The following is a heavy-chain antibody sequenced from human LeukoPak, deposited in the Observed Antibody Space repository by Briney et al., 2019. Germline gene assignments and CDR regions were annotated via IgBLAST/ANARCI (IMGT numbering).Heavy chain of an antibody. CDR1: GGSISSGGYY. CDR3: AATYYYDSSGYYGDHWYFDL. J-gene: IGHJ2*01. CDR2: IYYSGST. V-gene: IGHV4-31*03. Sequence: PSETLSLTCTVSGGSISSGGYYWSWIRQHPGKGLVWIGYIYYSGSTYYNPSLKSRVTISVDTSKNQFSLKLSSVTAADTAVYYCAATYYYDSSGYYGDHWYFDLWGRGTLVTVSS. D-gene: IGHD3-22*01.